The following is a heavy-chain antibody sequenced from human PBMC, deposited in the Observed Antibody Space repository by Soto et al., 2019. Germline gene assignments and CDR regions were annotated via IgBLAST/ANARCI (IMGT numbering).Heavy chain of an antibody. Sequence: SETLSLTCTVSGGSISSGDYYWSWIRQPPGKGLEWIGYIYYSGSTYYNPSLKSRVTISVDTSKNQFSLKLSSVTAADTAVYYCARGGEIYNWFDPWGQGTLVTVSS. V-gene: IGHV4-30-4*01. CDR1: GGSISSGDYY. J-gene: IGHJ5*02. CDR2: IYYSGST. CDR3: ARGGEIYNWFDP. D-gene: IGHD2-21*01.